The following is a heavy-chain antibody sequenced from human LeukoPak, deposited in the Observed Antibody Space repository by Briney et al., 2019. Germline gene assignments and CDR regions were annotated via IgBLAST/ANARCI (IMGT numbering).Heavy chain of an antibody. J-gene: IGHJ3*02. V-gene: IGHV1-69*13. CDR2: IIPIFGTA. CDR1: GGTFSSYA. CDR3: ARGVITIFGVVILPDGAFDI. D-gene: IGHD3-3*01. Sequence: ASVKVSCKASGGTFSSYAISWVRQAPGQGLEWMGGIIPIFGTANYAQKFQGRVTITADESTSTAYMELSSLRSEDTAVYYCARGVITIFGVVILPDGAFDIWGQGTMVTVSS.